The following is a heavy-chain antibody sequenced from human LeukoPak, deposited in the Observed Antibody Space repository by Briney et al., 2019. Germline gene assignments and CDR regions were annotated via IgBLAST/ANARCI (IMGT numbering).Heavy chain of an antibody. CDR3: AREASLYCSGNDCYWAFDR. Sequence: GGSLRLSCAASGFTFSDHWMSWVRQAPAKGQELVANIKQHESKRYYVDSVKGRFTISRDKAKNSLYLQINSLRAEDTAVYYCAREASLYCSGNDCYWAFDRWGQGTLVTVSS. D-gene: IGHD2-15*01. CDR1: GFTFSDHW. CDR2: IKQHESKR. V-gene: IGHV3-7*01. J-gene: IGHJ5*02.